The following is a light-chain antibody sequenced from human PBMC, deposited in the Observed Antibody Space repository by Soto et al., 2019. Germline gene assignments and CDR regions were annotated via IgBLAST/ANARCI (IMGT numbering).Light chain of an antibody. Sequence: QSVLTQPPSVSGAPGQRVTISCTGTRSNIGAGFDVHWYQQLPGTAPKLLIYDNNNRPSGVPDRFSGSKSGTSASLAITGLQADDDAGKNGQPYGASPRGPLVFGGGTKLTVL. CDR1: RSNIGAGFD. CDR2: DNN. CDR3: QPYGASPRGPLV. V-gene: IGLV1-40*01. J-gene: IGLJ3*02.